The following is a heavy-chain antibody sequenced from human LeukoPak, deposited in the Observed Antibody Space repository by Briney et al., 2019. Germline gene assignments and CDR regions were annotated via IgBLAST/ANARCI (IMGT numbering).Heavy chain of an antibody. J-gene: IGHJ2*01. D-gene: IGHD3-22*01. CDR2: IYTSGST. CDR1: GASISSYY. Sequence: SETLSLTCTVSGASISSYYWSWIRQPAGKGLEWIGRIYTSGSTNYNPSLKSRVTISVDTSKNQFSLKLSSVTAADTAVYYCARHPSYYYDSSGLGWYFDLWGRGTLVTVSS. CDR3: ARHPSYYYDSSGLGWYFDL. V-gene: IGHV4-4*07.